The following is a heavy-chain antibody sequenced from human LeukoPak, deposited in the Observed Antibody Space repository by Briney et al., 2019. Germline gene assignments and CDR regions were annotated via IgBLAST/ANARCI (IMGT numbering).Heavy chain of an antibody. V-gene: IGHV1-2*02. D-gene: IGHD1-1*01. CDR1: GYTFSDFY. CDR2: ITPKSGDT. J-gene: IGHJ4*02. CDR3: ARVRLVDERAWAY. Sequence: ASVKVSCKASGYTFSDFYIHWVRQAPGQGLEYVGWITPKSGDTYSPQRFQGRVTMTRDASISTAYMELSSLRSDDTAVYFCARVRLVDERAWAYWGQGTLVTVSS.